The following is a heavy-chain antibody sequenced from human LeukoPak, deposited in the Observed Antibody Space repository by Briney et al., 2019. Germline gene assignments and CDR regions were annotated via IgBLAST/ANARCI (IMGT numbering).Heavy chain of an antibody. Sequence: ASVKVSCKASGYTFTGYYMHWVRQAPGQGLEWMGWINPNSGGTNYAQKFQGRVTMTRDTSISTAYMELSRLRSDDTAVYYCARVGLEMATIYGYYYYGMDVWGQGTTVTVSS. CDR1: GYTFTGYY. V-gene: IGHV1-2*02. J-gene: IGHJ6*02. D-gene: IGHD5-24*01. CDR2: INPNSGGT. CDR3: ARVGLEMATIYGYYYYGMDV.